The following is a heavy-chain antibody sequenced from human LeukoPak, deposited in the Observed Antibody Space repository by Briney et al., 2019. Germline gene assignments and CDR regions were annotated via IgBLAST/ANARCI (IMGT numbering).Heavy chain of an antibody. J-gene: IGHJ4*02. D-gene: IGHD4-17*01. V-gene: IGHV3-30*04. CDR3: AKGGDYGPKDY. Sequence: GGSLRLSCAASGFTFSSYAMHWVRQAPGKGLEWVAVISYDGSNKYYADSVKGRFTISRDNSKNTLYLQMNSLRAEDTAVYYCAKGGDYGPKDYWGQGTLVTVSS. CDR1: GFTFSSYA. CDR2: ISYDGSNK.